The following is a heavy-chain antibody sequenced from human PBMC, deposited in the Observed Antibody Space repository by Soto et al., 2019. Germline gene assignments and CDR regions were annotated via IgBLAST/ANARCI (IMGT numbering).Heavy chain of an antibody. D-gene: IGHD2-2*01. CDR2: INPNSGGT. Sequence: SVKVSCKASGYTFTGYYMHWVRQAPGQGLEWMGWINPNSGGTNYAQKFQGWVTMTRDTSISTAYMELSRLRSDDTAVYYCAREGLFCSSTSCQGDYYYYGMDVWGQGTTVTVSS. CDR3: AREGLFCSSTSCQGDYYYYGMDV. V-gene: IGHV1-2*04. CDR1: GYTFTGYY. J-gene: IGHJ6*02.